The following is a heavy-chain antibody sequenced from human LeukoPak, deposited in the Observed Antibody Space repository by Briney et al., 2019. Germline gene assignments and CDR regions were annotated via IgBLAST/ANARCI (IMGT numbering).Heavy chain of an antibody. V-gene: IGHV3-23*01. CDR2: ISGGGDGT. CDR1: GFTFRSFA. D-gene: IGHD3-9*01. CDR3: AKALRGGILTGYYVDY. Sequence: PGGSLRLSCAASGFTFRSFAMGWLRQTPGKGLEWVSAISGGGDGTQYADSVKGRFTISRDNSKSTVYLQMNSLRADDTAVYYCAKALRGGILTGYYVDYWGQGSLVTVSS. J-gene: IGHJ4*02.